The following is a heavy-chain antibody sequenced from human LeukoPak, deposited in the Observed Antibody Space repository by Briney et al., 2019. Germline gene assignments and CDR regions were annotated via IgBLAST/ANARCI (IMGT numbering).Heavy chain of an antibody. CDR1: GGSISSSDYY. D-gene: IGHD3-9*01. CDR3: ARELGYYDNYFYAFDI. V-gene: IGHV4-39*07. CDR2: IYYSVTT. Sequence: SETLSLTCTVSGGSISSSDYYWGWIRQPPGKGLEWIGSIYYSVTTYYNPSLKSRVTISVDTSKNQFSLKLNSVTAADTAVYYCARELGYYDNYFYAFDIWGQGTMVTVSS. J-gene: IGHJ3*02.